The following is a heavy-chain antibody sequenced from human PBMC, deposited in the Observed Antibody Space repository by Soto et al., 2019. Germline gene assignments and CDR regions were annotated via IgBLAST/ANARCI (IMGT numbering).Heavy chain of an antibody. CDR2: IYSGGST. J-gene: IGHJ4*02. CDR1: GFTVSTNY. CDR3: VRGEPHHYFDY. Sequence: EVQLVESGGGLVQPGGSLRLSCAASGFTVSTNYMNWVRQAPGKGLEWVSVIYSGGSTYYADSVKGRFTISRDNSKNTLFLQMNSLRVEDTAVYYCVRGEPHHYFDYWGQGTLVTVSS. D-gene: IGHD3-16*01. V-gene: IGHV3-66*01.